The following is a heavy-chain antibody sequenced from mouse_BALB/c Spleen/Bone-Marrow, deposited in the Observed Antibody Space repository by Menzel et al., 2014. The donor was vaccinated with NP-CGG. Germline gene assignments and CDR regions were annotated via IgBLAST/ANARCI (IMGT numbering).Heavy chain of an antibody. Sequence: VQLQQSGAELVKPGASVKLSCTASGFNIKDTYTHWVKQRPEQGLEWIGRIDPANGSTKYDPKFQGKAPITADTSSNTAYLQLSSLTSEDTAVYYCARGGTTATWFFDVWGAGTTVTVSS. D-gene: IGHD1-2*01. CDR1: GFNIKDTY. CDR3: ARGGTTATWFFDV. V-gene: IGHV14-3*02. J-gene: IGHJ1*01. CDR2: IDPANGST.